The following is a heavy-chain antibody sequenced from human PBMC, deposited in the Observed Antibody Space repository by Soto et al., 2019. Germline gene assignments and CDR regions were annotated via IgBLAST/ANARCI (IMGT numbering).Heavy chain of an antibody. D-gene: IGHD5-18*01. J-gene: IGHJ6*02. Sequence: PGGSLRLSCAASGFTFSSYSMNWVRQAPGKGLEWVSSISSSSSYIYYADSVKGRFTISRDNAKNSLYLQMNSLRAEDTAVYYCARGPPHSYGYELTTYYYYYGMDVWGQGTTVTVSS. CDR2: ISSSSSYI. V-gene: IGHV3-21*01. CDR3: ARGPPHSYGYELTTYYYYYGMDV. CDR1: GFTFSSYS.